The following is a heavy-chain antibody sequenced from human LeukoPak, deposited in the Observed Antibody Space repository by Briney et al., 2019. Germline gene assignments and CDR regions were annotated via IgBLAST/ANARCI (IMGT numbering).Heavy chain of an antibody. CDR3: TRWWWDPRVGGYYYYMDV. CDR2: IRSKANSYAT. V-gene: IGHV3-73*01. CDR1: GFIFSGSA. Sequence: GGSLKLSCAASGFIFSGSAMHWVRQASGKGLEWAGRIRSKANSYATAYAASVKGRFTISRDDSKNTAYLQMNSLKTEDTAVYYCTRWWWDPRVGGYYYYMDVWGKGTTVTISS. J-gene: IGHJ6*03. D-gene: IGHD2-21*01.